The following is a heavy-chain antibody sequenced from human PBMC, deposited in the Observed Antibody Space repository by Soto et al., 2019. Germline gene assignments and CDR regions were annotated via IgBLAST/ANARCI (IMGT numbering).Heavy chain of an antibody. Sequence: GGALRLSWSRSAFTFGSYEMNWVRQAPGKELEWVSYISSRGTTIYYADSVKGRFTISRDNAKNSLFLQMNSLRAEDTAVYYCARSWGSYYYDSSGIPFQHCGQGTLVTVSS. CDR1: AFTFGSYE. J-gene: IGHJ1*01. D-gene: IGHD3-22*01. CDR2: ISSRGTTI. CDR3: ARSWGSYYYDSSGIPFQH. V-gene: IGHV3-48*03.